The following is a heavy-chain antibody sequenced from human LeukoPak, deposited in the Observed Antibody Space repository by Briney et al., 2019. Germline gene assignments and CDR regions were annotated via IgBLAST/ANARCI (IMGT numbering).Heavy chain of an antibody. CDR1: GYTFTGYY. CDR2: INPNSGGT. J-gene: IGHJ6*03. Sequence: ASVKVSCKASGYTFTGYYMHWVRQAPGQGLEWMGWINPNSGGTNYAQKFQGRVTMTRDTSISTAYMELSRLRSDDTAVYYCARDPGSGSWYSPGYYYYYMDVWGKGTTVTVSS. CDR3: ARDPGSGSWYSPGYYYYYMDV. D-gene: IGHD6-13*01. V-gene: IGHV1-2*02.